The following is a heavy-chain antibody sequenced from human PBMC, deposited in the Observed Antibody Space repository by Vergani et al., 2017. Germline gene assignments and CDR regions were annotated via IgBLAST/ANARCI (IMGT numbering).Heavy chain of an antibody. J-gene: IGHJ3*02. CDR1: GFTFSSYA. D-gene: IGHD6-19*01. V-gene: IGHV3-23*01. Sequence: EVQLLESGGGLVQPGGSLRLSCAASGFTFSSYAMSWVRQAPGKGLEWVSGISGSGGSTYYADSVKGRFTISRDNSKNTLYLQMNSLRAEDTAVYYCAKEGGYSSGWYPDAFDIWGQGTMVTVSS. CDR3: AKEGGYSSGWYPDAFDI. CDR2: ISGSGGST.